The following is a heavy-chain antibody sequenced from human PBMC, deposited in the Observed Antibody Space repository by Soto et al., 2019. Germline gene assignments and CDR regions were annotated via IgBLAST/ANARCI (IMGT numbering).Heavy chain of an antibody. CDR2: IYYSGST. Sequence: SETLSLTCTVSVGSVSSGSYYWSWIRQPPGKGLEWIGYIYYSGSTNYNPSLKSRVTISVDTSKNQFSLKLSSVTAADTAVYYCARVPFDFWSGYKTYYFDYWGQGTLVTVSS. J-gene: IGHJ4*02. V-gene: IGHV4-61*01. D-gene: IGHD3-3*01. CDR3: ARVPFDFWSGYKTYYFDY. CDR1: VGSVSSGSYY.